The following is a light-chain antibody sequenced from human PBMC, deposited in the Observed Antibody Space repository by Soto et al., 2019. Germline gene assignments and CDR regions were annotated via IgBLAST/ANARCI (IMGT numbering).Light chain of an antibody. J-gene: IGKJ1*01. V-gene: IGKV2-30*01. Sequence: DVVMTQSPLSLPVTLGQPASISCRSSQSLVYSDGNTYLNWFQQRPGQSARRLIYKVSNRDSGVPDRFSGSGSGTDFPLKISRVEAEYVGVYYCMQGTRPWTFGQGTKVEIK. CDR2: KVS. CDR1: QSLVYSDGNTY. CDR3: MQGTRPWT.